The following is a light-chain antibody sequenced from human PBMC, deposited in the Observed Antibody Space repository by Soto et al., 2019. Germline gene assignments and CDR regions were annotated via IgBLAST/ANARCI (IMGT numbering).Light chain of an antibody. CDR1: SGTIASNS. Sequence: NFMLTQPHSVSESPGKTVTISCTRSSGTIASNSVQWFQQRPGSAPTTVIYEDNQRPSGVPDRFSGSIDSSSNSASLTISGLKTEDEADYYCQSYDSINVVFGGGTKVTVL. J-gene: IGLJ2*01. CDR2: EDN. CDR3: QSYDSINVV. V-gene: IGLV6-57*03.